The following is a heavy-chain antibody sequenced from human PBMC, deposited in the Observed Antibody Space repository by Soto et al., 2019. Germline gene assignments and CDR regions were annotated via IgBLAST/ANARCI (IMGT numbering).Heavy chain of an antibody. J-gene: IGHJ6*02. Sequence: PGGSLRLSCRASGFTFKNYAMTWVRKCPGKGLQWVSLMTGGGTTDYADSAKGRFIISRDNSKNTLSLQMHNLRADDTALYYCAKLKGGLGRFYGLDAWGQGTMVTAP. CDR2: MTGGGTT. D-gene: IGHD3-3*01. CDR3: AKLKGGLGRFYGLDA. CDR1: GFTFKNYA. V-gene: IGHV3-23*01.